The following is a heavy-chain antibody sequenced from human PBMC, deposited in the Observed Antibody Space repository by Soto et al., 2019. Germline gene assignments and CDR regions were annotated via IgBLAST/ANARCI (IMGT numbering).Heavy chain of an antibody. J-gene: IGHJ3*02. CDR3: ARDNPTGPHDAFDI. D-gene: IGHD7-27*01. CDR2: IIPILGIA. Sequence: QVQLVQSGAEVKKPGSSVKVSCKASGGTFSSYTISWVRQAPGQGLEWMGRIIPILGIANYAQKFQGSVTITADKSTSTAYMELSSLRSEDTAVYYCARDNPTGPHDAFDIWGQGTMVTVSS. V-gene: IGHV1-69*08. CDR1: GGTFSSYT.